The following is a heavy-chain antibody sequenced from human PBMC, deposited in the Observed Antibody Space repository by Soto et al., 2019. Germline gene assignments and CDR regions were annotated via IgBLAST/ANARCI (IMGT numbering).Heavy chain of an antibody. J-gene: IGHJ5*02. CDR1: GGSIISTISY. Sequence: PSETLSLTCTVSGGSIISTISYWGWIRQPPGKGLEWIGSIHYSGSTYYNPSLKSRVTISVDTSKNQFSLKLSSVTAADTAVYYCARLHYGSDSYSIAVYWFDPWGQGTLLTVSS. V-gene: IGHV4-39*01. CDR3: ARLHYGSDSYSIAVYWFDP. D-gene: IGHD3-10*01. CDR2: IHYSGST.